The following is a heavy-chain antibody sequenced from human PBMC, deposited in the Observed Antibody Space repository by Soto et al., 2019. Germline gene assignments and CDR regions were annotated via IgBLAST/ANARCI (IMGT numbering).Heavy chain of an antibody. Sequence: ASVKVSCKGFGYSFMKYGINWVRQAPGQGLEWVGWISPYSGYTHSAQKFHGRLTLTTDTAASTAYMELRILRSADTAPYYCAREASVLIPAAQPSCFDSWGQGTLVTVSS. J-gene: IGHJ4*02. CDR3: AREASVLIPAAQPSCFDS. D-gene: IGHD2-2*01. V-gene: IGHV1-18*01. CDR1: GYSFMKYG. CDR2: ISPYSGYT.